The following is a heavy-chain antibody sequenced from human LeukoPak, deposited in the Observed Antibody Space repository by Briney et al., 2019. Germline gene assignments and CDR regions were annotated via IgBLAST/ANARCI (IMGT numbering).Heavy chain of an antibody. CDR1: GYSFTSYW. D-gene: IGHD5-12*01. Sequence: GEFLKISCKGSGYSFTSYWIGWVRQMPGKGLEWMGIIYPGDSDTRYSPSFQGQVTISADKSISTAYLQWSSLKASDTAMYYCARSEGYGYSGAKRFDYWGQGTLVTVSS. J-gene: IGHJ4*02. CDR2: IYPGDSDT. CDR3: ARSEGYGYSGAKRFDY. V-gene: IGHV5-51*01.